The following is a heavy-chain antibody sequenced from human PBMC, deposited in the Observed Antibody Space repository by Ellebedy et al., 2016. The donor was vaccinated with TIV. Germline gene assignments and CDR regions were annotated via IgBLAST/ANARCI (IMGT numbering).Heavy chain of an antibody. CDR3: AKEEGAVPAALRGDNGMDV. V-gene: IGHV3-23*01. CDR1: GFTFSSYA. CDR2: ISGSGGST. D-gene: IGHD2-2*01. J-gene: IGHJ6*02. Sequence: PGGSLRLSCAASGFTFSSYAMSWVRQAPGKGLEWVSAISGSGGSTYYADSVKGRFTISRDNSKNTLYLQMNSLRAEDTAVYYCAKEEGAVPAALRGDNGMDVWGQGTTVTVSS.